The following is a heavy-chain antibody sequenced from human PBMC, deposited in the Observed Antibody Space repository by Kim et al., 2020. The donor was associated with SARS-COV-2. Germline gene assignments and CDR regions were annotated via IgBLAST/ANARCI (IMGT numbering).Heavy chain of an antibody. D-gene: IGHD6-6*01. V-gene: IGHV5-10-1*01. CDR3: ARRRGSSSDY. J-gene: IGHJ4*02. CDR2: IDPSDSYT. CDR1: GYSFTNYW. Sequence: GESLKISCKGSGYSFTNYWINWVRQMPGKGLEWMGRIDPSDSYTNYIPSFQGHVSISADKSISTAYLQWSSLKASDTAMYYCARRRGSSSDYWGQGTLVTVSS.